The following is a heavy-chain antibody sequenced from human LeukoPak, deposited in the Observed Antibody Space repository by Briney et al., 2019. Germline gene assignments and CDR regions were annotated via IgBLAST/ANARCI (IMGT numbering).Heavy chain of an antibody. CDR2: IYYTGDT. V-gene: IGHV4-39*01. Sequence: PSETLSLTCTVSDGSISSSSYYWGWIRQPPGRGLERIGNIYYTGDTYYNPSLESRVTISVDTSKNQFSLKLSSVTAADTAVYYCAAQLWFGELCWFDPWGQGTLVTVSS. CDR1: DGSISSSSYY. D-gene: IGHD3-10*01. J-gene: IGHJ5*02. CDR3: AAQLWFGELCWFDP.